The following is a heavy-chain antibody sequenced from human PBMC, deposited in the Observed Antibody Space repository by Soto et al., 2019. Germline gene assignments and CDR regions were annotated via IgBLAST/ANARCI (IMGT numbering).Heavy chain of an antibody. CDR2: IYPGDSDT. Sequence: GESLKISCKGSGYSFTSYWIGWVRQMPGKGLEWMGIIYPGDSDTRYSPSFQGQVTISADKSISTAYLQWSSLKASDTAMYYCARDSGIVGAYDAFDIWGQGTMVTVSS. J-gene: IGHJ3*02. D-gene: IGHD1-26*01. CDR1: GYSFTSYW. CDR3: ARDSGIVGAYDAFDI. V-gene: IGHV5-51*01.